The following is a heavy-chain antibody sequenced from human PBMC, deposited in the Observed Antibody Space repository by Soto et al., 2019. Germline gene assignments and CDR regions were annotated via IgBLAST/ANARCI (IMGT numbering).Heavy chain of an antibody. Sequence: GALGRSCSASGFTFSSYCMIWVRHTPGKGMEWGANIKQDGSEKYYVDSVKGRFTISRDNAKNSLYLQMNSLRAEDTAVYYCAREYNWNYAGSWYFDLWGRGTLVTVSS. D-gene: IGHD1-7*01. CDR1: GFTFSSYC. CDR3: AREYNWNYAGSWYFDL. V-gene: IGHV3-7*01. CDR2: IKQDGSEK. J-gene: IGHJ2*01.